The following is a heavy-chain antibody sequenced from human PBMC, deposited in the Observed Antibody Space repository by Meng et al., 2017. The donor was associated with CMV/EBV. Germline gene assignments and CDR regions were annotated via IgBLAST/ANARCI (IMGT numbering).Heavy chain of an antibody. D-gene: IGHD4-23*01. CDR2: IIPIFGTA. Sequence: GAVVKTPGSSVKVSCKASGGTFSSYAIRWVRQAPGQGLEWMGGIIPIFGTANYAQKFQGRVTITADESTSTAYMELSSLRSEDTAVYYCARAGDYGGRGYFDYWGQGTLVTVSS. J-gene: IGHJ4*02. CDR3: ARAGDYGGRGYFDY. V-gene: IGHV1-69*01. CDR1: GGTFSSYA.